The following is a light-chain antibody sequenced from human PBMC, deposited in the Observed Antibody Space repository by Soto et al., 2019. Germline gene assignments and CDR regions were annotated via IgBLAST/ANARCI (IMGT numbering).Light chain of an antibody. CDR1: NSDVGGYNY. V-gene: IGLV2-11*01. J-gene: IGLJ2*01. CDR3: CSYAGSNTLV. CDR2: DVS. Sequence: QSALTQPRSVSGSPGQSVTISCTGTNSDVGGYNYVSWYQQQPDKAPKVMIYDVSKRPSGVPDRSSGSKSGNTASLTISGLQAEDESDYYFCSYAGSNTLVFGGGTKLTVL.